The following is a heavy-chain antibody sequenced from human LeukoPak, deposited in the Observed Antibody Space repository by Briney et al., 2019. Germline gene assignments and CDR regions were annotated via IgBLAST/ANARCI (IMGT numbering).Heavy chain of an antibody. D-gene: IGHD3-22*01. J-gene: IGHJ3*02. V-gene: IGHV1-69*13. CDR2: IIPIFGTA. CDR3: ARDRVIVGPSVAFDI. CDR1: GGTFISYA. Sequence: ASVKVSCKASGGTFISYAISWVRRAPGQGLEWMGGIIPIFGTANYAQKFQGRVTITADESTSTAYMELSSLRSEDTAVYYCARDRVIVGPSVAFDIWGQGTMVTVSS.